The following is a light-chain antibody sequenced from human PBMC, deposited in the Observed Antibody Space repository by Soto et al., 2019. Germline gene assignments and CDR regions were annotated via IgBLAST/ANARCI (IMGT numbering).Light chain of an antibody. Sequence: EIVLTQSPATLSLSPRERATLSCRASQSVSSYLAWYQQKPGQAPRLLIYDASNRATGIPARFSGSGSGTDFTLTISSIEPEDFAVYYCQQSSNWFTFGPGTKVDIK. CDR3: QQSSNWFT. CDR1: QSVSSY. V-gene: IGKV3-11*01. CDR2: DAS. J-gene: IGKJ3*01.